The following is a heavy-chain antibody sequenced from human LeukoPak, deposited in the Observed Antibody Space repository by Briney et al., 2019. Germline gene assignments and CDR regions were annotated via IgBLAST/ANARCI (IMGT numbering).Heavy chain of an antibody. V-gene: IGHV3-66*01. CDR1: GFTVSRNY. CDR2: IYSGSST. CDR3: AKGGWYPDC. Sequence: GGSLRLSCAASGFTVSRNYMSSVRQAPGKGREWVSGIYSGSSTYYADSVKGRFTISRDNSKNTLYLQMSSLRAEDTAVYYCAKGGWYPDCWGRGTLVTVSS. D-gene: IGHD6-19*01. J-gene: IGHJ4*02.